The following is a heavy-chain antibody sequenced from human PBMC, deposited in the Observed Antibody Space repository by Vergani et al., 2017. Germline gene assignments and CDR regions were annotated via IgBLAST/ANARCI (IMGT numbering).Heavy chain of an antibody. CDR2: ISYDGSNK. CDR1: GFTFSSYG. D-gene: IGHD5-12*01. V-gene: IGHV3-30*18. CDR3: VKDWGVEWLRLFDY. Sequence: QVQLVESGGGVVQPGRSLRLSCAASGFTFSSYGMHWVRQAPGKGLEWVAVISYDGSNKYYADSVKGRFTISRDNSKNTLYLQMSSLRAEDTAVYYCVKDWGVEWLRLFDYWGQGTLVTVSS. J-gene: IGHJ4*02.